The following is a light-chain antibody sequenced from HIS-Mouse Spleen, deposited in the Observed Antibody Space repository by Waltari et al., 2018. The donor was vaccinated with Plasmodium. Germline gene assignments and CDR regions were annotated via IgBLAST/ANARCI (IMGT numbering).Light chain of an antibody. CDR3: QQYNSYSYT. CDR1: QSISSW. J-gene: IGKJ2*01. V-gene: IGKV1-5*03. CDR2: KAS. Sequence: DIQMTQSPSTLSASVGDRVTITCRASQSISSWWAWYQQKPEKAPKLLIYKASSLESGVPSRFSGSGSVTEFTLTISSLQPDDFATYYCQQYNSYSYTFGQGTKLEIK.